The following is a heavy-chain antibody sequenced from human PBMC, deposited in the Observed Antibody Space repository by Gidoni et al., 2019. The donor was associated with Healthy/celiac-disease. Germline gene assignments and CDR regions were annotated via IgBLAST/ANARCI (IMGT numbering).Heavy chain of an antibody. CDR2: IIPIFGTA. CDR1: VGTFSSYA. D-gene: IGHD3-3*01. CDR3: ARAGGAYYDFWSGPTGPNYGMDV. V-gene: IGHV1-69*06. J-gene: IGHJ6*02. Sequence: QVQLVQSGAEVKKPGSSVTFSCQASVGTFSSYAISRVRQAPGQGLEWMGGIIPIFGTANYAQKFQGRVTITADKSTSTAYMELSSLRSEDTAVYYCARAGGAYYDFWSGPTGPNYGMDVWGQGTTVTVSS.